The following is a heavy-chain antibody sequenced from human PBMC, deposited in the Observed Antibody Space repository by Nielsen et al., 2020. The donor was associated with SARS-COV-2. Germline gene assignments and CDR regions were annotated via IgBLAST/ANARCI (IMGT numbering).Heavy chain of an antibody. CDR2: IYYSGST. V-gene: IGHV4-31*02. CDR1: GFTFSDYY. Sequence: LRLSCAASGFTFSDYYMSWIRQHPGKGLEWIGYIYYSGSTYYNPSLKSRVTISVDTSKNQFSLKLSSVTAADTAVYYCARWNYDILTGYTGFDYWGQGTLVTVSS. J-gene: IGHJ4*02. D-gene: IGHD3-9*01. CDR3: ARWNYDILTGYTGFDY.